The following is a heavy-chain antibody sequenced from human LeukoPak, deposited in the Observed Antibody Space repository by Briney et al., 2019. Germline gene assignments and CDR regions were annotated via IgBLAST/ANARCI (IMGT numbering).Heavy chain of an antibody. Sequence: ASVKVSCKASGYTFTSYDLNWVRQATGQGLEWMGWINPNSGNTGYAQKFQGRVTMTRNTSISTAYMELRSLRSDDTAVYYCARGGGWSWWFDPWGQGTLVTVSS. CDR3: ARGGGWSWWFDP. D-gene: IGHD2-21*01. CDR1: GYTFTSYD. CDR2: INPNSGNT. V-gene: IGHV1-8*01. J-gene: IGHJ5*02.